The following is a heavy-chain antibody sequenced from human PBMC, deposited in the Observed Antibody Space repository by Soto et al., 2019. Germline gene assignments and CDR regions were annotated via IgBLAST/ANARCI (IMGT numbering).Heavy chain of an antibody. V-gene: IGHV1-58*01. J-gene: IGHJ4*02. CDR2: IVVASGNT. Sequence: SVKVSCKTSGLIFSSSAVQCVRQPRGQRLEWMGRIVVASGNTDYAESFHKRLTLTRDMATSTVYMELSSLVFEDTAIYYCTGEDVEMELVWGPRSLDTGSS. D-gene: IGHD3-10*01. CDR3: TGEDVEMELV. CDR1: GLIFSSSA.